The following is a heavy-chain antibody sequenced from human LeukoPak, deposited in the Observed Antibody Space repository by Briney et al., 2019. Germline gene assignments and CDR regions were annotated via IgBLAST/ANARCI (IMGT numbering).Heavy chain of an antibody. Sequence: GGSLRLSCAASGFTFSSYAMHWVRQAPGKGLEYVSAISSNGGSTYYANSVKGRFTISRDNSKNTLYLQMGSLRAEDMAVYYCARELGGNPVGVGDWGQGTLVTVSS. CDR3: ARELGGNPVGVGD. J-gene: IGHJ4*02. CDR2: ISSNGGST. D-gene: IGHD4-23*01. CDR1: GFTFSSYA. V-gene: IGHV3-64*01.